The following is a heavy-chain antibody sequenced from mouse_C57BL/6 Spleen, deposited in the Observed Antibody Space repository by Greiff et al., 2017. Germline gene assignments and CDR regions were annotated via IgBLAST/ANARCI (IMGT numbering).Heavy chain of an antibody. Sequence: EVQLQQSGPGLVKPSQSLSLTCSVTGYSITSGYYWNWIRQFPGNKLEWMGYISYDGSNNYNPSLKNRISITRDTSKNQFFLKLTSVTTEDTATYYCARGSWDVYFDYWGQGTTLTVSS. CDR1: GYSITSGYY. CDR3: ARGSWDVYFDY. V-gene: IGHV3-6*01. CDR2: ISYDGSN. J-gene: IGHJ2*01. D-gene: IGHD4-1*01.